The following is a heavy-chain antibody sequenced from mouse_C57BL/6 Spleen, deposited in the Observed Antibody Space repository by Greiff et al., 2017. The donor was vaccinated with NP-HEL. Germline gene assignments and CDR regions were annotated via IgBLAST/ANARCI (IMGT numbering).Heavy chain of an antibody. J-gene: IGHJ4*01. CDR2: IYPGDGDT. D-gene: IGHD2-4*01. Sequence: QVQLQQSGAELVKPGASVKISCKASGYAFSSYWMNWVKQRPGKGLEWIGQIYPGDGDTNYNGKFKGKATLTADKSSSTAYLQLSSLTSEDSAVYFCARCYYDYGYAMDYWGQGTSVTGSS. CDR1: GYAFSSYW. V-gene: IGHV1-80*01. CDR3: ARCYYDYGYAMDY.